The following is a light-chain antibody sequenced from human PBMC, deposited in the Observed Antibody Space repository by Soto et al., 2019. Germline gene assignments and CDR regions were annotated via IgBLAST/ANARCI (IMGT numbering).Light chain of an antibody. V-gene: IGKV1-5*01. CDR1: QIITSW. CDR2: DVS. J-gene: IGKJ1*01. Sequence: DIQMTHSPSILSASVGDSVTITGRASQIITSWLAWYQQKPGKAPKLLISDVSNLESGVPSRFSGSGYGTEFTLTISSLQPDDFATYYCQQYNSFPGTFGLGTKVDIK. CDR3: QQYNSFPGT.